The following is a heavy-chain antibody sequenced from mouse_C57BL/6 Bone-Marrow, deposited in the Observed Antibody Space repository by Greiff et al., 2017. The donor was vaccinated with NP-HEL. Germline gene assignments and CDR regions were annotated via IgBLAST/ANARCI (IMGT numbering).Heavy chain of an antibody. CDR3: ASGYYGRQRKRNYCDY. CDR2: INPYNGGT. J-gene: IGHJ2*01. D-gene: IGHD1-1*01. Sequence: EVQLQQSGPVLVKPGASVKMSCKASGYTFTDYYMNWVKQSHGKSLEWIVVINPYNGGTSYNQTFKGKATLTVDKSSSTAYMKLNSMTSEDSAVYYCASGYYGRQRKRNYCDYWGKGTTLTVSS. CDR1: GYTFTDYY. V-gene: IGHV1-19*01.